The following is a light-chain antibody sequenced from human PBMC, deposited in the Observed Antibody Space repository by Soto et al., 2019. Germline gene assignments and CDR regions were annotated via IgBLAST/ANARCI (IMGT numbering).Light chain of an antibody. V-gene: IGKV3-20*01. Sequence: ESVLTQSPGTLSLSPGERANLSCRAGQSITTNYLAWYQLRFGQAPRLLIYGASSRATGIPDRFSASVSGTDFTLTISRLEPEDFAVYYCQQYGSSITFGQGTRLEIK. CDR1: QSITTNY. CDR2: GAS. J-gene: IGKJ5*01. CDR3: QQYGSSIT.